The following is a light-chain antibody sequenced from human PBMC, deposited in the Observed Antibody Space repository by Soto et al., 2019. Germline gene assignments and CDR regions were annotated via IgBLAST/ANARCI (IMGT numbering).Light chain of an antibody. CDR2: DAS. J-gene: IGKJ4*01. CDR3: QQRSNWPLT. V-gene: IGKV3-11*01. Sequence: EIVLTHSPATLSLSPWERATPSSRASQSVSSYLAWYQQKPGQAPRLLIYDASNRATGIPARFSGSGSGTDFTLTISSLEPEDFAVYYCQQRSNWPLTFGGGTKVDIK. CDR1: QSVSSY.